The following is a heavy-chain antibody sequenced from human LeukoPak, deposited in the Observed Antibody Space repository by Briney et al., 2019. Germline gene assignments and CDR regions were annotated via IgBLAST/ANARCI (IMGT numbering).Heavy chain of an antibody. D-gene: IGHD3-9*01. J-gene: IGHJ4*02. Sequence: SETLSLTCTVSGGSISSYYWSWIRQPPGKGLEWIGFINYSGSTNYNPSLNSRVTISVDTSKNQFSLKVRSVTAADTAVYYCARRFYDILTGYYAFDYWGQGTLVTVSS. V-gene: IGHV4-59*08. CDR3: ARRFYDILTGYYAFDY. CDR2: INYSGST. CDR1: GGSISSYY.